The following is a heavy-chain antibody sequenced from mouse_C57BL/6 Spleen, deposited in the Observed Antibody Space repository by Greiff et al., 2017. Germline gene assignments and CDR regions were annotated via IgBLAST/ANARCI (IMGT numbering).Heavy chain of an antibody. CDR1: GFTFSSYG. CDR3: ARRSYGDYFDY. CDR2: ISSGGSYT. J-gene: IGHJ2*01. V-gene: IGHV5-6*02. D-gene: IGHD1-1*02. Sequence: EVKVVESGGDLVKPGGSLKLSCAASGFTFSSYGMSWVRQTPDKRLEWVATISSGGSYTYYPDSVKGRFTISRDNAKTTLYLQMSSLKSEDTAMYYCARRSYGDYFDYWGQGTTLTVSS.